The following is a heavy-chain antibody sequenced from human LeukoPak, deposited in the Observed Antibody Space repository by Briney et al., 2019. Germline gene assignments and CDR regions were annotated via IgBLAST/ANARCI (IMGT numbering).Heavy chain of an antibody. Sequence: GGSLRLSCAASGFSVTNYMTWVRQAPGKGLEWVSVIYTDGTTYYADSVKGRFTISRDNSKNTLYLQMNSLRAEDTAVYYCARGHSGWYDYWGQGTLVTVSS. CDR2: IYTDGTT. V-gene: IGHV3-66*01. CDR1: GFSVTNY. D-gene: IGHD6-19*01. CDR3: ARGHSGWYDY. J-gene: IGHJ4*02.